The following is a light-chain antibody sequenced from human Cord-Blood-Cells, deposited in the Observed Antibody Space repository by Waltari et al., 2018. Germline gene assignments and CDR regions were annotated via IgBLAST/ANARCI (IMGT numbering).Light chain of an antibody. Sequence: IQMIQSPSSLSASVGDRATITCRARQGISNYLAWYQQKPGKVLKLLIYAASPLQSGVPSRFSGSESETDFTLTISSLQPEEVATYFCQKYNSAPRTFGQGTKVEIK. V-gene: IGKV1-27*01. J-gene: IGKJ1*01. CDR3: QKYNSAPRT. CDR2: AAS. CDR1: QGISNY.